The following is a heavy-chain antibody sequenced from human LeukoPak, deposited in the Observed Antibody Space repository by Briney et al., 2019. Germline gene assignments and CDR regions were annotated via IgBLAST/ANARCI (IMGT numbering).Heavy chain of an antibody. V-gene: IGHV3-72*01. J-gene: IGHJ3*02. CDR3: ASPVGATTVRAFDI. Sequence: PGGSLRLSCAASGFIFSDHYMDWVRQAPGKGPEWVGRTRNEANIYTTKYAASVKGRFTISRDDSKNSLYLQMNSLKTEDTAVYYCASPVGATTVRAFDIWGQGTMVTVSS. D-gene: IGHD1-26*01. CDR2: TRNEANIYTT. CDR1: GFIFSDHY.